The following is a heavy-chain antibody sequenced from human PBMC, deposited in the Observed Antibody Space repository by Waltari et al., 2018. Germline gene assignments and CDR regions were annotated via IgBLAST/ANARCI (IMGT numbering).Heavy chain of an antibody. V-gene: IGHV4-39*07. D-gene: IGHD2-2*01. Sequence: QVQLQQWGAGLVKPSETLSLTCTVSGGSISSSSYYWGWIRQPPGKGLEWIGEINHSGSTNYNPSLKSRVTISVDTSKNQFSLKLSSVTAADTAVYYCARGLSIFYQLLFYFDYWGQGTLVTVSS. J-gene: IGHJ4*02. CDR2: INHSGST. CDR1: GGSISSSSYY. CDR3: ARGLSIFYQLLFYFDY.